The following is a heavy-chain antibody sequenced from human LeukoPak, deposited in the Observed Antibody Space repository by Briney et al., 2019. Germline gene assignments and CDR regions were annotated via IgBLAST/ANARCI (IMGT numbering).Heavy chain of an antibody. D-gene: IGHD3-22*01. CDR3: ARAHDSSGYNIFDF. Sequence: SGTLSLTCAVSGGSISSSNWWSWVRQPPGKGLEWIGYMYYRGATYYNPSLKSRVSISVDASKNLFSLNLSSVTGADTALYYCARAHDSSGYNIFDFWGQGTLVTVSS. V-gene: IGHV4-4*02. CDR1: GGSISSSNW. J-gene: IGHJ4*02. CDR2: MYYRGAT.